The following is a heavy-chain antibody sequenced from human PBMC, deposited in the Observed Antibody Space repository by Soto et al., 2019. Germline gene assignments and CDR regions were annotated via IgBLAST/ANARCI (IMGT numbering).Heavy chain of an antibody. V-gene: IGHV4-59*01. CDR2: IYYSGST. CDR3: ARVVYGVVYALNYYYMDV. CDR1: GGSISSYY. D-gene: IGHD2-8*02. J-gene: IGHJ6*03. Sequence: SETLCLTCTVSGGSISSYYWSWIRQPPGKGLEWIGHIYYSGSTNYNPALTSRVTISVDTSKNQFSLKLSSVTAADTAVYYCARVVYGVVYALNYYYMDVWGKGTTVTVSS.